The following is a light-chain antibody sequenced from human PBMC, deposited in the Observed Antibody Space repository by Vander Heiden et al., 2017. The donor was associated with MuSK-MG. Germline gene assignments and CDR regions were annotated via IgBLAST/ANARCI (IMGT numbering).Light chain of an antibody. CDR3: QQRSNWPSST. CDR1: QSVSSY. J-gene: IGKJ2*01. V-gene: IGKV3-11*01. CDR2: DAS. Sequence: EIVLTQSPATLSLSPGERATLSCRASQSVSSYLAWYQQKPGQAPRLLIYDASNRDTGIPARFSGSGYGTDFTLTISSREPEDLAVYYCQQRSNWPSSTFGQWTKLEIK.